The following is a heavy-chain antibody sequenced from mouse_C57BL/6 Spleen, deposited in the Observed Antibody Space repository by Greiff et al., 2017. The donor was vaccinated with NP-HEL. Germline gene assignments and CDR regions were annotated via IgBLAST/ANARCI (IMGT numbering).Heavy chain of an antibody. CDR2: IYPGDGDT. V-gene: IGHV1-82*01. J-gene: IGHJ2*01. D-gene: IGHD1-1*01. CDR3: AREEDYYGYYFDY. CDR1: GYAFSSSW. Sequence: QVQLQQSGPELVKPGASVKISCKASGYAFSSSWMNWVKQRPGKGLEWIGRIYPGDGDTNYNGKFKGKATLTADKSSSTAYMQLSSLTSEDSAVYFCAREEDYYGYYFDYWGQGTTLTVSS.